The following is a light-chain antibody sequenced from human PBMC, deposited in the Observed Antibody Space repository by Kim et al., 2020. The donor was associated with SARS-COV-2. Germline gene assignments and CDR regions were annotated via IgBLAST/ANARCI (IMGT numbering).Light chain of an antibody. CDR2: RAS. Sequence: DIQMTQSPSSLSASIGDRVTITCRASQGIKSDLGWYQQKPGRAPKRLLYRASTLQTGVPSRFSGSGSGTDFTLTISSLQPEDVATYYCLQHNSYPPTFGRGTKVDIK. J-gene: IGKJ4*01. CDR3: LQHNSYPPT. V-gene: IGKV1-17*01. CDR1: QGIKSD.